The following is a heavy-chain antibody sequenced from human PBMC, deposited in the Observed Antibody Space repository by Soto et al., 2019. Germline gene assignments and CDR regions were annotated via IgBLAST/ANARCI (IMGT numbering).Heavy chain of an antibody. CDR3: AREVILWFGESSPYYFDY. J-gene: IGHJ4*02. V-gene: IGHV3-66*01. Sequence: EVQLVESGGGLVQPGGSLRLSCAASGFTVSSNYMSWVRQAPGKGLEWVSVIYSGGSTYYADSVKGRFTISRDNSKNTLYLQMNSLRAEDTAVYYCAREVILWFGESSPYYFDYWGQGTLVTVSS. D-gene: IGHD3-10*01. CDR2: IYSGGST. CDR1: GFTVSSNY.